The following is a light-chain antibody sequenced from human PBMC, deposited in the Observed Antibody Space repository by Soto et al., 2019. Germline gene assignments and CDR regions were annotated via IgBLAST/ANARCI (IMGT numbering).Light chain of an antibody. J-gene: IGKJ4*01. V-gene: IGKV3D-15*01. Sequence: EIVMTQSPATLAVSPGDTVTLSCRASQSLGGNLAWYQQKPGQTPRLLIYGASTRPTGIPARFSGSGSGKEFNITIISLQSEDSAVYYCKKYNDWPLNFGGGTKVDIK. CDR1: QSLGGN. CDR3: KKYNDWPLN. CDR2: GAS.